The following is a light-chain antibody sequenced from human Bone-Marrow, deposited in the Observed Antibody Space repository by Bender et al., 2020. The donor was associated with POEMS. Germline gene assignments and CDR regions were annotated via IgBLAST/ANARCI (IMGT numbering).Light chain of an antibody. V-gene: IGLV3-27*01. CDR3: HFATDNTVL. J-gene: IGLJ3*02. CDR2: KDD. CDR1: IVPKKF. Sequence: ELTQPPSVSVSPGHTAKITCSGDIVPKKFARWFQQKPGQAPVLVMYKDDERPAGIPDRFSGSSSGTTATLIITGAQVDDEADYYCHFATDNTVLFGGGTKLTVL.